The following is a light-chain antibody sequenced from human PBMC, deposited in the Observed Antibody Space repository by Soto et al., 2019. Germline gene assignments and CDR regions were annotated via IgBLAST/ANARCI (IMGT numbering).Light chain of an antibody. V-gene: IGKV3-20*01. CDR1: QSVRSTY. Sequence: EIVMTQSPVALSVSPGDRAARSCRGGQSVRSTYLAWYQQKPGQAPRLLIFGVSNRAAGIPARFSGSGSGTDFTLTTSSLEPEDFAVYYCQHYGSLPPYTFGRGTKVDIK. CDR3: QHYGSLPPYT. CDR2: GVS. J-gene: IGKJ2*01.